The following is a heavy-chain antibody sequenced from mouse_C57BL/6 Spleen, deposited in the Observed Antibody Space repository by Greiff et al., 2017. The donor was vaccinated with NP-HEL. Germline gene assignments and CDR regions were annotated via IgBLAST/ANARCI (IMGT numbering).Heavy chain of an antibody. CDR2: IYYSGTI. CDR1: GISITTGNYR. CDR3: ARENYPYAMDY. J-gene: IGHJ4*01. Sequence: DVKLQESGPGLVKPSQTVFLTCTVTGISITTGNYRWSWIRQFPGNKLEWIGYIYYSGTITYNPSLTSRTTITRDTPKNQFFLEMNSLTAEDTATYYCARENYPYAMDYWGQGTSVTVSS. D-gene: IGHD1-1*01. V-gene: IGHV3-5*01.